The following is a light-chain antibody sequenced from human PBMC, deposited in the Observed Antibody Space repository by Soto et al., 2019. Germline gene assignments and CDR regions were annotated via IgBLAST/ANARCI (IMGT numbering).Light chain of an antibody. CDR2: AAS. Sequence: VQMTQSPSSVSAAVVERVTITCRASQVMSSWLAWYQQKPGKAPKRLIFAASTLQSGVPSRFSGSGSRTDFTLTITSLQPEDIGTYYSQQNDTWPSTFGQGTRLEI. CDR1: QVMSSW. CDR3: QQNDTWPST. V-gene: IGKV1D-12*01. J-gene: IGKJ5*01.